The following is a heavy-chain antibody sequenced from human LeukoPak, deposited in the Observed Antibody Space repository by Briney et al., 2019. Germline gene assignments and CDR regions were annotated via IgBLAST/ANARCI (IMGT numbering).Heavy chain of an antibody. D-gene: IGHD3-9*01. V-gene: IGHV3-9*01. Sequence: SGGSLRLSCAASGFTFDDYAMHWVRQAPGKGLEWVSGISWNSGSIGYADSVKGRFTISRDNAKNSLYLRMNSLRAEDTALYYCAKAVRGYYDILTGLDYWGQGTLVTVSS. CDR3: AKAVRGYYDILTGLDY. J-gene: IGHJ4*02. CDR2: ISWNSGSI. CDR1: GFTFDDYA.